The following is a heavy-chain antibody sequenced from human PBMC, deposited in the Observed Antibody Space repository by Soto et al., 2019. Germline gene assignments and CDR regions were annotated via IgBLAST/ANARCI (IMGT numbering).Heavy chain of an antibody. J-gene: IGHJ3*02. V-gene: IGHV3-64*01. CDR2: ISSNGGST. Sequence: PGGSLRISCAASGFTFSSYAMHWVRQAPGKGLEYVSAISSNGGSTYYANSVKGRFTISRDNSKNTLYLQMGSLRAEDMAVYYCARGRRLHLGEVSWKYYAIWGQGTMVT. D-gene: IGHD3-16*02. CDR3: ARGRRLHLGEVSWKYYAI. CDR1: GFTFSSYA.